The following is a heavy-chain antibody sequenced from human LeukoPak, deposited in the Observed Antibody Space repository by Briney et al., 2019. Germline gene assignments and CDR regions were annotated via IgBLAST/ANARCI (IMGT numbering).Heavy chain of an antibody. CDR3: AKDSFYDISTGFYPDY. V-gene: IGHV3-30*02. J-gene: IGHJ4*02. CDR1: GFTFSNFG. D-gene: IGHD3-9*01. Sequence: GGSLRLSCAASGFTFSNFGMHWVRQAPGKGLEWVAFIRYDGINKYYADSVKGRFTISRDNSKNTVYLQMNSLRADDTALYYCAKDSFYDISTGFYPDYWGQGTLVTVSS. CDR2: IRYDGINK.